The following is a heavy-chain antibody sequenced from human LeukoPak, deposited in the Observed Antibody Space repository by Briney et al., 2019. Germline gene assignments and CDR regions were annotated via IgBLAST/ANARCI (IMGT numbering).Heavy chain of an antibody. D-gene: IGHD4-11*01. Sequence: SETLSLTCTVSGGSISSGDYYWSWIRQPPGKGLEWIGYIYYSGSTYYNPSLKSRVTISVDTSKNQFSLKLSSVTAADTAVYYCARASVTYYYYYYMDVWGKGTTVTVS. CDR1: GGSISSGDYY. CDR3: ARASVTYYYYYYMDV. J-gene: IGHJ6*03. CDR2: IYYSGST. V-gene: IGHV4-30-4*02.